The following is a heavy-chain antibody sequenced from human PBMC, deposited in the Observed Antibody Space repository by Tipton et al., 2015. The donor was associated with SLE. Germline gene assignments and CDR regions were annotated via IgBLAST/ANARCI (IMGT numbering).Heavy chain of an antibody. V-gene: IGHV4-59*12. CDR2: IYYSGST. J-gene: IGHJ4*02. D-gene: IGHD7-27*01. Sequence: TLSLTCTVSGGSISSYYWSWIRQPPGKGLEWIGYIYYSGSTNYNPSLKSRVTISVDTSKNQFSLKLSSVTAADTAVYYCARDRGTGADYWGQGTLVTVSS. CDR1: GGSISSYY. CDR3: ARDRGTGADY.